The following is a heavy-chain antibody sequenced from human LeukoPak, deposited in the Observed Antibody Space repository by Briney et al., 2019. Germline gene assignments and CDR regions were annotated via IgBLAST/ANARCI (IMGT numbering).Heavy chain of an antibody. J-gene: IGHJ4*02. CDR2: ISPYNGDT. Sequence: ASVKASCKASGYTFTTYGISWVRQAPGQGLEWMGWISPYNGDTNYAQNLQGRVTMTTDTSTTTAYMELRSLRSDDTAVYYCARDPGVTGSTYFFDYWGQGTLVTVSS. CDR3: ARDPGVTGSTYFFDY. D-gene: IGHD1-7*01. CDR1: GYTFTTYG. V-gene: IGHV1-18*01.